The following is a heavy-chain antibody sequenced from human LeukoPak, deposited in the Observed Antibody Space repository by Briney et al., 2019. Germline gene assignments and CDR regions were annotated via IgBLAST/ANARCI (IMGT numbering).Heavy chain of an antibody. D-gene: IGHD3-10*01. Sequence: SETLPLTCTVSGGSISSYYWSWIRQPPGKGLEWIGYIYYSGSTNYNPSLKSRVTISVDTSKNQFSLKLSSVTAADTAVYYCARFGELSIDYWGQGTLVTVSS. J-gene: IGHJ4*02. CDR2: IYYSGST. V-gene: IGHV4-59*01. CDR3: ARFGELSIDY. CDR1: GGSISSYY.